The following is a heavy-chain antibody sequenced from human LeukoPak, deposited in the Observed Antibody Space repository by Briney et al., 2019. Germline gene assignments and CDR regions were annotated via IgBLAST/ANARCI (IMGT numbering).Heavy chain of an antibody. J-gene: IGHJ4*02. D-gene: IGHD2-15*01. CDR3: ARDGSYCSGGSCYPNSYFDY. CDR1: GFTFSNYW. V-gene: IGHV3-7*03. CDR2: IKQDGSET. Sequence: GGSLRLSCAASGFTFSNYWMTWVRQAPGKGLEWVANIKQDGSETYYVDSVKGRFTISRDNVKNSLYLQMNSLRAEDTAVYYCARDGSYCSGGSCYPNSYFDYWGQGTLVTASS.